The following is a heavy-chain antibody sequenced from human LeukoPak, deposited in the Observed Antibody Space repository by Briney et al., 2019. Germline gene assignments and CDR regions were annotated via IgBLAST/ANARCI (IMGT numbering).Heavy chain of an antibody. J-gene: IGHJ4*02. Sequence: GGSLRLSCAASGFTFSSYAMSWVRQAPGKGLEWVSANSGSGGSTYYADSVKGRFTISRDNSKNTLYLQMNSLRAEDTAVYYCAKDGGYYDSRDLYWGQGTLVTVSS. V-gene: IGHV3-23*01. CDR3: AKDGGYYDSRDLY. D-gene: IGHD3-22*01. CDR2: NSGSGGST. CDR1: GFTFSSYA.